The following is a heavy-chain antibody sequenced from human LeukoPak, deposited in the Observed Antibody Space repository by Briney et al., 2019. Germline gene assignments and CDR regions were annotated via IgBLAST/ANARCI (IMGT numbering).Heavy chain of an antibody. CDR2: IYTNGRT. Sequence: GGSLRLSCAASGFTFSNFRMNWVRQAPGKGLEWVSGIYTNGRTRYADSVNGRFTISRDNSKNTLFLQMHSLRVEDTAVYYCAHLVWEYVGGLDVWGQGTTVTVSS. D-gene: IGHD3/OR15-3a*01. V-gene: IGHV3-23*05. J-gene: IGHJ6*02. CDR3: AHLVWEYVGGLDV. CDR1: GFTFSNFR.